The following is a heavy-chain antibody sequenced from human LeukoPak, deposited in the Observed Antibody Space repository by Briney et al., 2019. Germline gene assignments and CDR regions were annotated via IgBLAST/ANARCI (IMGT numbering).Heavy chain of an antibody. CDR2: ISYDGRNK. D-gene: IGHD4-11*01. CDR1: GFTFSSYG. V-gene: IGHV3-30*18. CDR3: AKDPYSNYVFDY. Sequence: GGSLRLSCAASGFTFSSYGMHWVRQAPGKGLEWVAVISYDGRNKYYAESVKGRFTISRDNSKNTLYLQMNSLRAEDTAVYYCAKDPYSNYVFDYWGQGTLVTVSS. J-gene: IGHJ4*02.